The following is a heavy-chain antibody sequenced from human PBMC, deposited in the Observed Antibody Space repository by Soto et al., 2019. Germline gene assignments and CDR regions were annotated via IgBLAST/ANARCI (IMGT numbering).Heavy chain of an antibody. CDR1: GGTFSSYT. J-gene: IGHJ3*02. CDR2: IIPILGIA. D-gene: IGHD4-17*01. CDR3: ARWTTVTGDDAFDI. Sequence: SVKVSCKASGGTFSSYTISWVRQAPGQGLEWMGRIIPILGIANYAQKFLGRVTITADKTTSTAYMELSSLRSEDTAVYYCARWTTVTGDDAFDIWGQGTMVTVTS. V-gene: IGHV1-69*02.